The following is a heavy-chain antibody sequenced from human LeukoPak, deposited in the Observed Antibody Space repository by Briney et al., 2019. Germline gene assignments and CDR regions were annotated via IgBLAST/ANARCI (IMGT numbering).Heavy chain of an antibody. Sequence: SVKVSCKASGYTLTSYYMHWVRQAPGQGREGMGIINPSGGSTRYAQKFQGRDTTTSNTYTSIVYMDLSSLSSEDTAVYFSASAGAGSDDFDYWGQGTLVTVSS. V-gene: IGHV1-46*01. CDR3: ASAGAGSDDFDY. CDR1: GYTLTSYY. CDR2: INPSGGST. J-gene: IGHJ4*02. D-gene: IGHD3-10*01.